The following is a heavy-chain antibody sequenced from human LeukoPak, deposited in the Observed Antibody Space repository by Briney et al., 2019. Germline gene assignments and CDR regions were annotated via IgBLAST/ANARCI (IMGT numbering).Heavy chain of an antibody. J-gene: IGHJ4*02. CDR3: AREAYYEELDY. CDR2: ISSSSSTI. D-gene: IGHD3-22*01. V-gene: IGHV3-48*04. Sequence: GGSLRLSCAASGFTFSSYSMNWVRQAPGKGLEWVSYISSSSSTIYYADSVKGRFTISRDNAKNSLYLQMNSLRAEDTAVYYCAREAYYEELDYWGQGTLVTVSS. CDR1: GFTFSSYS.